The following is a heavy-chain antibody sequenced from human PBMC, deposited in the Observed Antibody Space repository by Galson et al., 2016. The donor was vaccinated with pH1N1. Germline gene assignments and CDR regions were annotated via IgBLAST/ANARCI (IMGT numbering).Heavy chain of an antibody. CDR1: GYSFTTSW. CDR3: ARPTGHGDSLSGFDT. Sequence: QSGAEVKKPGESLKISCKGSGYSFTTSWIGWVRQMPGKGLEWMGIIYAGDSDTRYSPSFQGQVTISADKSSGTAYLQWSSLRASDTAMYYCARPTGHGDSLSGFDTWGQGTLVTVSS. J-gene: IGHJ4*02. V-gene: IGHV5-51*01. CDR2: IYAGDSDT. D-gene: IGHD4-17*01.